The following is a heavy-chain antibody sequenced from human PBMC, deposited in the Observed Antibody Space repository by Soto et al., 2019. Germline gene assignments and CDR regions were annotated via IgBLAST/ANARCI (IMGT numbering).Heavy chain of an antibody. V-gene: IGHV1-2*04. CDR2: ISPDTGGT. J-gene: IGHJ4*02. CDR3: ARAVGRDGSSWHRGAFDY. D-gene: IGHD2-2*01. CDR1: EYPFPGDY. Sequence: SVKALCKTSEYPFPGDYLHWRLLAPRKELEWMGWISPDTGGTDLTQNFQAWVTMTRDTSMSTVYMDLTNVKPDDTAVYYCARAVGRDGSSWHRGAFDYWGQGSLVTVSS.